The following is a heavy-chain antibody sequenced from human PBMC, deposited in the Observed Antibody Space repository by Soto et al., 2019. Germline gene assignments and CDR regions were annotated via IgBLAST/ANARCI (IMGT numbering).Heavy chain of an antibody. V-gene: IGHV3-21*01. J-gene: IGHJ6*02. CDR3: VRCAVNCHPYGMDV. CDR1: GFTFSTYS. Sequence: PAGSLSPSCAASGFTFSTYSITWLRQPPGRGLGWVSSISGDSHYIFYADSVKGLFTISRDNAKNSLYLQMNSLSAEDTAVYYCVRCAVNCHPYGMDVWGQGATVTVPS. D-gene: IGHD2-15*01. CDR2: ISGDSHYI.